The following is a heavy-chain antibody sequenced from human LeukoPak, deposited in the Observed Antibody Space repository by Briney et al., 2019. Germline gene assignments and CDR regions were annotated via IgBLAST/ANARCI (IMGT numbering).Heavy chain of an antibody. CDR1: GLTVSSYA. CDR2: ISGGGDST. J-gene: IGHJ4*02. CDR3: AKDASSSLEY. Sequence: GGSLRLSCEASGLTVSSYAMSWVRQAPGKGLEWVSAISGGGDSTYYADSVKGRFTISRDNSKNTLYLQMNSLRTEDTAVYYCAKDASSSLEYWGQGTLVTVSS. D-gene: IGHD6-13*01. V-gene: IGHV3-23*01.